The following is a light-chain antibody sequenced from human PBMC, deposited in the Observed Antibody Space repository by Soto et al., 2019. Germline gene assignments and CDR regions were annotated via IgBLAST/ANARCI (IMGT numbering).Light chain of an antibody. Sequence: DTHMTPSPSPPSASVGDRVTITCPASQSISSWLAWYQQKPGKAPKLLIYKASSLESGVPSRFSGSGSGTEFTLTTSSLQPDDFATYYCQQYNSYSTFGQGTKVDIK. CDR2: KAS. V-gene: IGKV1-5*03. J-gene: IGKJ1*01. CDR3: QQYNSYST. CDR1: QSISSW.